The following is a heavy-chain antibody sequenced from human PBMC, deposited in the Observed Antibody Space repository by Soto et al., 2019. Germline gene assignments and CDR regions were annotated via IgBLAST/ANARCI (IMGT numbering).Heavy chain of an antibody. CDR3: ARGALTTYFDY. J-gene: IGHJ4*02. Sequence: SETLSLTCTVSGGSVSSYYWIWIRQPPGKGLEWIGYIYNSGSTNYNPSLKSRVTISVDTSKNQFSLKLSSVTAADTAVYYCARGALTTYFDYWGQGTLVTVSS. CDR2: IYNSGST. V-gene: IGHV4-59*02. CDR1: GGSVSSYY.